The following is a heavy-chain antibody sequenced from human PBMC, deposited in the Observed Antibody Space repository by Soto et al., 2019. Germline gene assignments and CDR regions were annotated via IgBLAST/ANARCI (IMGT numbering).Heavy chain of an antibody. CDR3: ARDQDRLQYSTIYYYYYYMDV. D-gene: IGHD4-4*01. CDR1: GYTFTSYG. Sequence: ASVKVSCKASGYTFTSYGISWVRQAPGQGLEWMGWISAYNGNTNYAQKLQGRVTMTTDTSTSTAYMELRSLRSDDTAVYYCARDQDRLQYSTIYYYYYYMDVWGKGTTVTVSS. V-gene: IGHV1-18*01. J-gene: IGHJ6*03. CDR2: ISAYNGNT.